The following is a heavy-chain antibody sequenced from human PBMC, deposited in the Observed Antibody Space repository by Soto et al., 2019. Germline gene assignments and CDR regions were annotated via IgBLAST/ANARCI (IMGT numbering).Heavy chain of an antibody. J-gene: IGHJ6*02. Sequence: LRLSCEASGFTFNDYSMDWVRQAPEKGLEWVSSISSSGTYIYYADSVKGRFAISRDNANNVMYLQMDTLRAEDTAVYYCVRAGHVFDVHYYGMDLWGQGTTVTVSS. CDR3: VRAGHVFDVHYYGMDL. D-gene: IGHD3-10*01. CDR2: ISSSGTYI. CDR1: GFTFNDYS. V-gene: IGHV3-21*01.